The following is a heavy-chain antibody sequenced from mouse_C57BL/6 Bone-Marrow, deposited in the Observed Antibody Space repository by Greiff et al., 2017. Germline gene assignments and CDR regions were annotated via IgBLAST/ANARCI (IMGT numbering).Heavy chain of an antibody. CDR2: IDPETGGT. Sequence: QVQLKESGAELVRPGASVTLSCKASGYTFTDYEMHWVKQTPVHGLEWIGAIDPETGGTAYDQKFKVKAILNADKSSSTAYMVLRSLTSEDSAVYYCTRSGELRLPFAYWGQGTLVTVSA. J-gene: IGHJ3*01. D-gene: IGHD3-2*02. CDR3: TRSGELRLPFAY. V-gene: IGHV1-15*01. CDR1: GYTFTDYE.